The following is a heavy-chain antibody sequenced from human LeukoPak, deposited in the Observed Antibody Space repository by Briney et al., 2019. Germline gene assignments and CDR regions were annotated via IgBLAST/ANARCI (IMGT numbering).Heavy chain of an antibody. D-gene: IGHD5-24*01. CDR1: GFTFNDYA. V-gene: IGHV3-49*03. Sequence: GGSLRLSCTASGFTFNDYALSWFRQAPGKGLERVGFIKNEFYGGTPEYAASVRGRFTISGDDSKGIAYLQMNSLKTEDTAVYYCARDSHGYRPNHGFGVWGQGTTVTVSS. J-gene: IGHJ6*02. CDR2: IKNEFYGGTP. CDR3: ARDSHGYRPNHGFGV.